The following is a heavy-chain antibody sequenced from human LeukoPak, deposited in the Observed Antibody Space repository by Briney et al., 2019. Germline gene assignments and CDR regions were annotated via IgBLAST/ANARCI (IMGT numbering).Heavy chain of an antibody. CDR2: ISGSGGTI. D-gene: IGHD5-18*01. CDR1: GFSFSNYA. J-gene: IGHJ4*02. Sequence: GGSLRLSCVASGFSFSNYAINWVRQAPGKGLEWVSAISGSGGTIFYADSVKGRFAISRDNSKNTLYLQMTSLRAEDTAVYYCAKTYVDTTSFDSWGQGTRVTVSS. CDR3: AKTYVDTTSFDS. V-gene: IGHV3-23*01.